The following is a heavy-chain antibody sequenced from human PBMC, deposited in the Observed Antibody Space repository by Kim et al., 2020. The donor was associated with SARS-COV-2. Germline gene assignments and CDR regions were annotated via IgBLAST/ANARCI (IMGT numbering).Heavy chain of an antibody. V-gene: IGHV3-21*01. CDR3: AGDSSWNEGFDY. D-gene: IGHD6-13*01. J-gene: IGHJ4*02. Sequence: YYADSVKGRFTISRANAKNSLYLQMNSLRAEDTAVYYCAGDSSWNEGFDYWGQGTLVTVSS.